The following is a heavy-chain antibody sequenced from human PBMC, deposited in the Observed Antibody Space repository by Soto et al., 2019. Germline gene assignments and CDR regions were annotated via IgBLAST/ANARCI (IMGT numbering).Heavy chain of an antibody. Sequence: GGSLRLSCAASGFTFSNAWMSWVRQAPGKGLEWVGRIKSKTDGGTTDYAAPVKGRFTISRDDSKNTLYLQMNSLKTEDTAVYYCTTDVEDGDYVLGMLDVWGKGTTVTVSS. J-gene: IGHJ6*04. CDR3: TTDVEDGDYVLGMLDV. V-gene: IGHV3-15*01. CDR2: IKSKTDGGTT. CDR1: GFTFSNAW. D-gene: IGHD4-17*01.